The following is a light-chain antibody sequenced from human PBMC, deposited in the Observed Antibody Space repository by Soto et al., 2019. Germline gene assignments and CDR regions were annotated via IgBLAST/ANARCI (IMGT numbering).Light chain of an antibody. CDR2: DVS. CDR3: SSYTNRGTLDI. CDR1: SSDVGGYNY. J-gene: IGLJ1*01. V-gene: IGLV2-14*01. Sequence: QSALTQPASVSGSPGQLITISCTGTSSDVGGYNYVSWYQQHPGKAPKLMIYDVSDRPSGVSNRFSGSKSGNTASLTISGLQAEDEADYYCSSYTNRGTLDIFGSGTKVAVL.